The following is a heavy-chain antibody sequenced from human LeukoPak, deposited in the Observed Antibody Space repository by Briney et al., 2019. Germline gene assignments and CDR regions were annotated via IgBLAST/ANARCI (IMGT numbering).Heavy chain of an antibody. CDR2: IYHSGST. CDR1: GY. J-gene: IGHJ4*02. CDR3: ARVIAAGVDFDY. V-gene: IGHV4-38-2*01. Sequence: PSETLSLTCAVSGYWGWIRQPPGKGLEWIGSIYHSGSTYYNPSLKSRVTILVDTSKNQFSLHLSSVTAADTAIYYCARVIAAGVDFDYWGQGTLVTVS. D-gene: IGHD6-13*01.